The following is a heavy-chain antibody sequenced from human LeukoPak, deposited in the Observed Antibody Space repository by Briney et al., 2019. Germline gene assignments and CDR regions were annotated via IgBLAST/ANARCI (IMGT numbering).Heavy chain of an antibody. CDR3: AKDARITIFGVVTPDY. D-gene: IGHD3-3*01. CDR2: IRYDGSNK. Sequence: TGGSLRLSCAASGFTFSSYGIHWVRQAPGKGLEWVAFIRYDGSNKYYADSVKGRFTISRDNSKNTLYLQMNSLRAEDTAVYYCAKDARITIFGVVTPDYWGQGTLVTVSS. J-gene: IGHJ4*02. CDR1: GFTFSSYG. V-gene: IGHV3-30*02.